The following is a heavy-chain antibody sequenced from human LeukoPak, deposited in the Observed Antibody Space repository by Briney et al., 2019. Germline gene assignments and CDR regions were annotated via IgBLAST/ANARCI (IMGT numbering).Heavy chain of an antibody. CDR2: IKQDGTQK. CDR1: GFTFSNYW. D-gene: IGHD2-21*02. V-gene: IGHV3-7*05. CDR3: ARDCGSDCSQAFDI. Sequence: GGSLRLSCAASGFTFSNYWMSWVRQAPGKGLEWVADIKQDGTQKYYVDYVEGRFTISRDNAKNSLYLQMNSLRVEDTAVYYCARDCGSDCSQAFDIWGQGTRVTVSS. J-gene: IGHJ3*02.